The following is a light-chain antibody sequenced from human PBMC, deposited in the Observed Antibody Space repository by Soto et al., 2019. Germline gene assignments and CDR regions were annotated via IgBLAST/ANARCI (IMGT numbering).Light chain of an antibody. CDR3: QQYDNLPLT. CDR2: DAS. V-gene: IGKV1-33*01. Sequence: DIQMTQSPSSLSASVGDRVTITCQASQDISNYLNWYQQKPGKAPKLLIYDASNLETGVPSRVSGSGSGTDVTFTISSLQPEDIATYECQQYDNLPLTFGGGTKVDIK. CDR1: QDISNY. J-gene: IGKJ4*01.